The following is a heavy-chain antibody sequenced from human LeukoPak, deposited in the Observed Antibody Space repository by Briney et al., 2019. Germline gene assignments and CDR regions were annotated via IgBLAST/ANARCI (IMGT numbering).Heavy chain of an antibody. J-gene: IGHJ6*03. V-gene: IGHV3-7*01. CDR3: ARVRIGSYYYYYMDV. CDR2: IKQDGTEK. D-gene: IGHD2-15*01. CDR1: GFTFTTYW. Sequence: GGSLRLSCAASGFTFTTYWMSWVRQAPGKGLEWVANIKQDGTEKCYVDSVKGRFTISRDNAKNSLYLQMNSLRAEDTAVYYCARVRIGSYYYYYMDVWGKGTTVTISS.